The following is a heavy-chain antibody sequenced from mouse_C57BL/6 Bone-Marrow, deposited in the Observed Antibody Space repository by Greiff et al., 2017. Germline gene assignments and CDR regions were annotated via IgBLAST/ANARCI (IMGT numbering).Heavy chain of an antibody. D-gene: IGHD2-2*01. V-gene: IGHV1-52*01. CDR3: ARYGNDGFYAMDY. CDR2: IDPSDSET. CDR1: GYTFTSYW. J-gene: IGHJ4*01. Sequence: QVQLQQPGAELVRPGSSVKLSCKASGYTFTSYWMHWVKQRPIQGLEWIGNIDPSDSETHYNQKFKDKATLTVDKSSSTAYMQLSSLTSEDSAVYYCARYGNDGFYAMDYWGRGTSVTVSS.